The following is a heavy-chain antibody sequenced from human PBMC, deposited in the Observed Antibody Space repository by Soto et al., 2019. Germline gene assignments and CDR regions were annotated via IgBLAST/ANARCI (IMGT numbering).Heavy chain of an antibody. CDR1: GGSIWSYF. CDR3: ARGIVAGNFDS. D-gene: IGHD6-19*01. J-gene: IGHJ4*02. CDR2: IYSSGST. Sequence: PLETLYLTCAVSGGSIWSYFWSWIRQPPGKGQEWIGYIYSSGSTNYNPSLKSRVTISADTSKNQFSLKLSSVTAADTAVYYCARGIVAGNFDSWGQGTLVTVSS. V-gene: IGHV4-59*01.